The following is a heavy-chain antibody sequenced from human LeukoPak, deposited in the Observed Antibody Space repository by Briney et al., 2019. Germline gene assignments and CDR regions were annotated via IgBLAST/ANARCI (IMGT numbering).Heavy chain of an antibody. Sequence: ASVKVSCKASGGTFSSYAISWVRQAPGQGLEWMGWISAYNGNTNYAQKLQGRVTMTTDTSTSTAYMELRSLRSDDTAVYYCARVVIILDAFDIWGQGTMVTVSS. V-gene: IGHV1-18*01. CDR1: GGTFSSYA. CDR2: ISAYNGNT. J-gene: IGHJ3*02. D-gene: IGHD3-3*01. CDR3: ARVVIILDAFDI.